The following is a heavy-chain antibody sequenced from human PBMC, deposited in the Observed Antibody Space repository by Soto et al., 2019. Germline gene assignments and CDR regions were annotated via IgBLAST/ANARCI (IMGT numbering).Heavy chain of an antibody. J-gene: IGHJ3*02. Sequence: GSLRLSCAASGXTLSSYEMNWVRQAPGKGLEWVSYISSSGSNIYYADSVKGRFNISRDNAKNSLYLQMNSLRAEYTAVYYFARSPLGLWPSLGAFGIWGQGTMGTVSS. CDR1: GXTLSSYE. D-gene: IGHD5-18*01. CDR2: ISSSGSNI. CDR3: ARSPLGLWPSLGAFGI. V-gene: IGHV3-48*03.